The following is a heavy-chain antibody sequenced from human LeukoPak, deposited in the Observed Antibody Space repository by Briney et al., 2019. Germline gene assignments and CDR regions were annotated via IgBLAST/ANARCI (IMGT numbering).Heavy chain of an antibody. V-gene: IGHV3-15*01. J-gene: IGHJ6*02. Sequence: GGSLRLSCAASGFTFSSYSMNWVRQAPGKGLEWVGRIKSKTDGGTTDYAATVKGRFTISRDDSKNTLYLQMNSLKTEDTAVYYCTTTTVTAKYCYYGMDVWGQGTTVTVSS. CDR3: TTTTVTAKYCYYGMDV. D-gene: IGHD4-17*01. CDR1: GFTFSSYS. CDR2: IKSKTDGGTT.